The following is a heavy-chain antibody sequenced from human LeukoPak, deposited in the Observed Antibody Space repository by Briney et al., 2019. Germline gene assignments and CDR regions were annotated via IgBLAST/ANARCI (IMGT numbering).Heavy chain of an antibody. V-gene: IGHV4-39*07. J-gene: IGHJ6*02. CDR2: IYYSGSM. D-gene: IGHD2-2*01. CDR1: GGSISSSSYY. Sequence: SETLSLTRTVSGGSISSSSYYWGWIRQPPGKGLEWIGRIYYSGSMYYNPSLKCRVTISVDTSKNQFSLNLSSVTAADTAVYYCTREEYFYCSSTSCQQIRVPPIYYYYYGMDVWGQGTTVTVSS. CDR3: TREEYFYCSSTSCQQIRVPPIYYYYYGMDV.